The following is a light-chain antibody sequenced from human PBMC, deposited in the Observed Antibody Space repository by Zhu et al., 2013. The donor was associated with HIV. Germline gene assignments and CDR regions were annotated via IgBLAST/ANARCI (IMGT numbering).Light chain of an antibody. Sequence: QSVLTQPPSVSGAPGQRVTISCTGSSSNIGAGYDVHWYQQLPATAPKLLIYANTNRPSGVPDRFSGSQSGASASLAITGIQAEDEADYYCQSFDSSPSGWVFGGGTKLTVL. CDR3: QSFDSSPSGWV. V-gene: IGLV1-40*01. CDR2: ANT. CDR1: SSNIGAGYD. J-gene: IGLJ3*02.